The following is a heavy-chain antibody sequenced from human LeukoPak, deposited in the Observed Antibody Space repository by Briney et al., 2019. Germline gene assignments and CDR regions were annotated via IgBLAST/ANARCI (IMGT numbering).Heavy chain of an antibody. CDR3: AISQGSYYDTSGYLGGDY. V-gene: IGHV1-18*01. CDR2: ISAYSGNT. Sequence: GASVTVSCKASGYTFTNYGIFWVRQAPGQGLAWMGWISAYSGNTNYAQKLQGRVTMTTEISTSTAYMELESLRSDDTAVYYCAISQGSYYDTSGYLGGDYWGQGTLVTVSS. D-gene: IGHD3-22*01. CDR1: GYTFTNYG. J-gene: IGHJ4*02.